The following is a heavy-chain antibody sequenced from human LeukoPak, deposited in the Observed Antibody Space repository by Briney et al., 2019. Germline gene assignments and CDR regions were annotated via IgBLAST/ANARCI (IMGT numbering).Heavy chain of an antibody. V-gene: IGHV1-8*02. CDR2: MNPNSGNT. J-gene: IGHJ6*03. CDR3: ARLHGGGYYYYMDV. CDR1: GYTSTTYA. Sequence: ASAKVSCKASGYTSTTYAMTSVRQATGQGLEGMGWMNPNSGNTGYTRKFQVRVTMTKNPSISTACMELGRLRSEDTAVYYCARLHGGGYYYYMDVWGKGTTVTISS.